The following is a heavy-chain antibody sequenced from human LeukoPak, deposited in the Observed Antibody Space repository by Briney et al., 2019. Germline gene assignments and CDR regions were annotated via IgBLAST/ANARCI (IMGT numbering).Heavy chain of an antibody. CDR2: ISSSSSYI. V-gene: IGHV3-21*01. D-gene: IGHD5-24*01. Sequence: SGGSLRLSCAASGFTFSSYSMNWVRQAPGKGLEWVSSISSSSSYIYYADSVKGRFTISRDNAKNSLYLQMNSLRAEDTAVYYCAKDVGRWRWLQLSDAFDIWGQGTMVTVSS. J-gene: IGHJ3*02. CDR1: GFTFSSYS. CDR3: AKDVGRWRWLQLSDAFDI.